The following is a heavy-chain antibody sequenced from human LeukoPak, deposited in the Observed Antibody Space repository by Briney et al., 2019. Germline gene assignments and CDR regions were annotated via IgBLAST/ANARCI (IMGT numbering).Heavy chain of an antibody. J-gene: IGHJ3*01. V-gene: IGHV3-13*01. CDR2: IGTAGDT. CDR1: GFTFSNFD. D-gene: IGHD6-13*01. Sequence: PGGSLRLSCATSGFTFSNFDLHWVRQATGEGLEWVSAIGTAGDTHYPDSVKGRFTISRDNAKNSFYLQMNNLRAGDTAVYYCSRGGAPAGYAYDVWGHGTVVTVSS. CDR3: SRGGAPAGYAYDV.